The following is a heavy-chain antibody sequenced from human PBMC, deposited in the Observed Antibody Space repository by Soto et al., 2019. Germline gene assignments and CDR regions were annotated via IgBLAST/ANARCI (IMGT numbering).Heavy chain of an antibody. Sequence: GGSLRLSCAASGFTFSDHYMDWVRQAPGKGLEWVGRTRNKANSYTTEYAASVKGRFTISRDDSKNSLYLQMNSLKTEDTAVYYCATKTYCSGGSCYSGYYYYYMDVWGKGTTVTVSS. D-gene: IGHD2-15*01. J-gene: IGHJ6*03. CDR3: ATKTYCSGGSCYSGYYYYYMDV. CDR2: TRNKANSYTT. V-gene: IGHV3-72*01. CDR1: GFTFSDHY.